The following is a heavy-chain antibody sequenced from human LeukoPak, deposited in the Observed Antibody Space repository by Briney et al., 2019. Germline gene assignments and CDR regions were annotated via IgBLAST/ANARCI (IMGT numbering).Heavy chain of an antibody. CDR1: GGSISSGDYY. CDR2: IYYSGST. D-gene: IGHD2-2*03. CDR3: ARGVDIVVVPAARIDAFDI. V-gene: IGHV4-30-4*01. Sequence: SETLSLTCTVSGGSISSGDYYWRWIRQPPGKGLEWIGYIYYSGSTYYNPSLKSRVTISVDTSKNQFSLKLSSVTAADTAVYYCARGVDIVVVPAARIDAFDIWGQGTMVTVSS. J-gene: IGHJ3*02.